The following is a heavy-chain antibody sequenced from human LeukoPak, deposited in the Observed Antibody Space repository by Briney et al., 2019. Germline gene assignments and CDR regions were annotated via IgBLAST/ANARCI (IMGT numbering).Heavy chain of an antibody. CDR3: AREVEYYDSSGYRPHAFDI. J-gene: IGHJ3*02. Sequence: SETLSLTCTVSDGSVINNNHYWGWTRQPPGKGLEWIGSISYSGGTAYNPSLRSRVTISVDTSKNQFSLKVNSVTAADTAVYYCAREVEYYDSSGYRPHAFDIWGQGTLVTVSS. CDR1: DGSVINNNHY. V-gene: IGHV4-39*02. D-gene: IGHD3-22*01. CDR2: ISYSGGT.